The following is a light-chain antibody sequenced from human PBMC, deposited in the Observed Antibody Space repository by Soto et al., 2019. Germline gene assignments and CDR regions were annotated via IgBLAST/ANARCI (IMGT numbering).Light chain of an antibody. V-gene: IGKV2-28*01. CDR1: QSLLHTNGYNY. CDR3: MQVLQTPYT. CDR2: LGS. J-gene: IGKJ2*01. Sequence: DIVVTQSPLSLPVTPGEPASISCRSSQSLLHTNGYNYLDWYLQKPGQSPQVLIYLGSNRASGVPDRFSGSGSGTDFTLKITRVEAEDVGCYHCMQVLQTPYTFGQGTKLEIK.